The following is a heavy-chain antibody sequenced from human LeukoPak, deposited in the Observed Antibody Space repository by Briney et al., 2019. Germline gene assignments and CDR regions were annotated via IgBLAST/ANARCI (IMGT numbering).Heavy chain of an antibody. V-gene: IGHV3-23*01. CDR2: ISPAGGTT. CDR1: GFPFGSEA. D-gene: IGHD6-13*01. CDR3: AKSRSGSSNWALRIFDN. J-gene: IGHJ4*02. Sequence: PGGSLRLSCTVSGFPFGSEAMSCVRQTPGRGLEWVSSISPAGGTTYYADSVKGRFTISRDNSKNTLYVQMNSLRAEDTAVYYCAKSRSGSSNWALRIFDNWGQGTLVSVSS.